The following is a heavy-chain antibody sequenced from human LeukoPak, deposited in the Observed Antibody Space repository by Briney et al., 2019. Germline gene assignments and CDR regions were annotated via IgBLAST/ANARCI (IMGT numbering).Heavy chain of an antibody. CDR1: GFTFSSYA. Sequence: PGGSLRLSCAASGFTFSSYAMHWVRQAPGKGLEWVAVISYDGSNKYYADSVKGRFTISRENAKNSLYLQMNSLRAGDTAVYYCARRGSKNDFDYWGQGTLVTVSS. V-gene: IGHV3-30*14. CDR2: ISYDGSNK. CDR3: ARRGSKNDFDY. D-gene: IGHD1-26*01. J-gene: IGHJ4*02.